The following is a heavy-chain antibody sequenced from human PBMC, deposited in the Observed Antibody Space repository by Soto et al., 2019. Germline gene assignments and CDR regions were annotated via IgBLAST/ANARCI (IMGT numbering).Heavy chain of an antibody. J-gene: IGHJ6*02. CDR3: ARDRTFFGSGSIGMDV. Sequence: QVQLVESGGGAVQPGRSLRLSCAASGFTFSSYVMYWVRQAPGKGLEWLAFIRHDGSNEKYVDSVKGRFTISRDNSKNTLYLQMNSLRAEDTAVYYCARDRTFFGSGSIGMDVWGQGTTVTVSS. V-gene: IGHV3-33*01. CDR1: GFTFSSYV. D-gene: IGHD3-10*01. CDR2: IRHDGSNE.